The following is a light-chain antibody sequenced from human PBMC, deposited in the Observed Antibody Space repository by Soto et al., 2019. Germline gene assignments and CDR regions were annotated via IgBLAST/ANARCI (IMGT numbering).Light chain of an antibody. CDR2: ENN. CDR1: SSNIGNNY. V-gene: IGLV1-51*02. CDR3: GTLDSSLSASYV. Sequence: QSVLTQPPSVSAAPGQKVTISCSGSSSNIGNNYVPWYQQLPGTAPKLLIYENNKRPSGIPDRFSGSKSGTSATLGITGLQTGDEADYYCGTLDSSLSASYVFGIGTNVTVL. J-gene: IGLJ1*01.